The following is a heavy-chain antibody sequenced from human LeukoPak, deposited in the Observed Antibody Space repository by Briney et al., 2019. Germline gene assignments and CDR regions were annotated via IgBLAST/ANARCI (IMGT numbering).Heavy chain of an antibody. CDR1: GYTFTSYD. CDR2: MNPNSGNT. V-gene: IGHV1-8*03. CDR3: ARGQSSGWYRLTSSWFDP. J-gene: IGHJ5*02. Sequence: GASVKVSCKASGYTFTSYDINWVRQAPGQGLEWMGWMNPNSGNTGYAQKFQGRVTITRNTSISTAYMELSSLRSEDTAVYYCARGQSSGWYRLTSSWFDPWGQGTLVTVSS. D-gene: IGHD6-19*01.